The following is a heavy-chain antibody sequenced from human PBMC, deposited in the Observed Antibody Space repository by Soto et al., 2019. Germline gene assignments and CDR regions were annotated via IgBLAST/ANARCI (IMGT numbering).Heavy chain of an antibody. V-gene: IGHV3-11*01. Sequence: QVQLVESGGGLVKPGGSLRLSCAASGFNFSDYYMSWIRQAPGKGLEWVSYISSSGSTIYYADSVKGRFTISRDNAKNSRYLQMNTLRAEDTAVYFCSRGDGSISYYFDYWGQGTLVTVSS. CDR3: SRGDGSISYYFDY. J-gene: IGHJ4*02. CDR1: GFNFSDYY. CDR2: ISSSGSTI. D-gene: IGHD3-3*02.